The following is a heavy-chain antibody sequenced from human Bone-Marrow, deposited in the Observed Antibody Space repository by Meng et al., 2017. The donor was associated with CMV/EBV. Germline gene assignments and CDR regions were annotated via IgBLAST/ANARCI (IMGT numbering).Heavy chain of an antibody. CDR1: GYTFTGYD. J-gene: IGHJ5*02. CDR3: ARGGRTYYEFCCGYYRGGGFDP. CDR2: MNPNSGNT. D-gene: IGHD3-3*01. Sequence: GESLKISCKGSGYTFTGYDINWVRQATGQGLEWMGWMNPNSGNTGYAQKFQGRVTITRNTAINTAYMELSRLGSEDTAVYYCARGGRTYYEFCCGYYRGGGFDPWGQGTRVTVSS. V-gene: IGHV1-8*03.